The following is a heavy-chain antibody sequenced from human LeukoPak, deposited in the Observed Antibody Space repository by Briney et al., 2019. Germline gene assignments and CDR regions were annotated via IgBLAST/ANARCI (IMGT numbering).Heavy chain of an antibody. Sequence: SETLSLTCTVSGGSISSYYWSWIRQPPGKGLEWIGYIYYSGSTNYNPSLKSRVTISVDTSKNQFSLKLSSVTAADTAVYYCARLLVPTTYFYYYYGMYVWGQGTTVTVSS. J-gene: IGHJ6*02. CDR1: GGSISSYY. CDR2: IYYSGST. CDR3: ARLLVPTTYFYYYYGMYV. D-gene: IGHD4-17*01. V-gene: IGHV4-59*08.